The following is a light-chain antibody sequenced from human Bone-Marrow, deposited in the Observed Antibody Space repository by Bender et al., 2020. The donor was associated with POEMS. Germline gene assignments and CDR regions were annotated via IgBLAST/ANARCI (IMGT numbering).Light chain of an antibody. J-gene: IGLJ2*01. Sequence: QSALTQPASVSGSPGQSITISCTGSYSDIGYYDSVSWYQHHPDKAPKLIIYEVTNRPSGVSNRFSGTKSGNTASLTISGLQAEDEADYYCSSFTDISSVIFGGGTKLTV. CDR1: YSDIGYYDS. CDR3: SSFTDISSVI. V-gene: IGLV2-14*01. CDR2: EVT.